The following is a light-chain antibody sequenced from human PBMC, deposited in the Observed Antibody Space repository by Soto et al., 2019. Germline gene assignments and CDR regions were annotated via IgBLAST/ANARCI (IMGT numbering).Light chain of an antibody. J-gene: IGKJ2*01. Sequence: DIQMTQSPSTLSASVGDRVTITCRASQSISSWLAWYQQKPGKAPKLLIYKASSLESGVPSRFSGSGSGTECTLTSSSLQPDDFATYYCQQYNSYLYTFGQGTKLELK. V-gene: IGKV1-5*03. CDR1: QSISSW. CDR2: KAS. CDR3: QQYNSYLYT.